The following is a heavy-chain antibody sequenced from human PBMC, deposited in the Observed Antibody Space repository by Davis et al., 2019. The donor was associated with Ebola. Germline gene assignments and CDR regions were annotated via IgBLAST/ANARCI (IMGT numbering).Heavy chain of an antibody. J-gene: IGHJ4*02. Sequence: GGSLRLSCLASGFTFSRSWMHWVRQASGKGLEWVGRIRSKANSYATAYAASVKGRFTISRDDSKNTAYLQMNSLKTEDTAVYYCTGTVAGVDYWGQGTLVTVSS. CDR3: TGTVAGVDY. CDR1: GFTFSRSW. D-gene: IGHD6-19*01. V-gene: IGHV3-73*01. CDR2: IRSKANSYAT.